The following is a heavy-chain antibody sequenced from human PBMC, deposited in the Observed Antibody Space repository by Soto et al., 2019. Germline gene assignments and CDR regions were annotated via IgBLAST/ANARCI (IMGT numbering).Heavy chain of an antibody. D-gene: IGHD3-10*01. CDR2: ISDGGDLT. CDR3: ARRVIGSSRAFDI. Sequence: LRLSCAASGFAFSSHPMSWVRQAPEKGLEWVSGISDGGDLTYNADSVKGRFAISRDNSKDTLYLQMNSLRAEDTAVYYCARRVIGSSRAFDIWGQGTMVTVSS. J-gene: IGHJ3*02. CDR1: GFAFSSHP. V-gene: IGHV3-23*01.